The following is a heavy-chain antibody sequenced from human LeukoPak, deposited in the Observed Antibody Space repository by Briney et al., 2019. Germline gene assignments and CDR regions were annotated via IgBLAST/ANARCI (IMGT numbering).Heavy chain of an antibody. Sequence: GGSLRLSCEASGFTFRNYAMSWVRQAPGKGLEWVSVISDSGGRIYYADSVKGRFTISRDNSKNTLCLQMNSLRAVDKAVKYCAPSVSGSDWSGNPWGQGTLVTVSS. CDR1: GFTFRNYA. D-gene: IGHD2-21*02. CDR2: ISDSGGRI. J-gene: IGHJ5*02. V-gene: IGHV3-23*01. CDR3: APSVSGSDWSGNP.